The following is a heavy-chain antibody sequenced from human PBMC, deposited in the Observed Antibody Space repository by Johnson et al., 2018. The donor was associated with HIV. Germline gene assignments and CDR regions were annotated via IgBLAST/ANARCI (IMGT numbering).Heavy chain of an antibody. CDR3: AKDRRHGWEVRGAFDI. V-gene: IGHV3-30*02. CDR1: GFTFSSYG. D-gene: IGHD1-26*01. Sequence: QVQLVESGGGVVRPGGSLRLSCAASGFTFSSYGMHWVRQAPGKGLEWVAFIRYAGSNKYYADSVKGRFTISRENAKNSLYLQMNSLRAEDTALYYCAKDRRHGWEVRGAFDIWGQGTMVTVSS. J-gene: IGHJ3*02. CDR2: IRYAGSNK.